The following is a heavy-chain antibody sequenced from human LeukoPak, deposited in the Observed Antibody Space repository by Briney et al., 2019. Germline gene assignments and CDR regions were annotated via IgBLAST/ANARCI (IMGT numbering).Heavy chain of an antibody. D-gene: IGHD3-3*01. V-gene: IGHV4-59*01. CDR3: ARGDYDFWSGNWRFDT. CDR1: GEPISSYY. Sequence: LETLSLTCLVSGEPISSYYWSWIRQAPGRGPEYIGNVYYNGNTNYNPSLKSRVAISVDASKNQFSLKVDSVTTADTAVYYCARGDYDFWSGNWRFDTWGQGTLVTVSS. CDR2: VYYNGNT. J-gene: IGHJ4*02.